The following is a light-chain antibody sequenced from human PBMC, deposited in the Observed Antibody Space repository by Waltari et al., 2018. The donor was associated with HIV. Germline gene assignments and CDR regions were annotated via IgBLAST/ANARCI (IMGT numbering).Light chain of an antibody. V-gene: IGLV2-14*01. CDR1: SSDSDLHNF. CDR2: GVN. CDR3: TTYTATDSLL. Sequence: SALTQPASVSGSPGQSVTISCTGTSSDSDLHNFLSWYQQHPGRAPQLIIFGVNSRPSGISSRFSASKSGDTASLTISGLQSGDEADYYCTTYTATDSLLIGSGTKLTVL. J-gene: IGLJ2*01.